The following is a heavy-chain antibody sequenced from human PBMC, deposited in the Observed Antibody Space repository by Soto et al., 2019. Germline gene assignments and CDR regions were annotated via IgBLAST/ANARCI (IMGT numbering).Heavy chain of an antibody. V-gene: IGHV4-34*01. J-gene: IGHJ3*02. Sequence: AETLSLTCAVYAGSFSHYYWNWIRQSPGRGLEWIGKIKHSGSSNYNPSLGSRVSISVDMSKNQFSLRLTSVTAADTAVYYCARGGSSDWQVALDIWGQGTMVTVSS. D-gene: IGHD6-19*01. CDR1: AGSFSHYY. CDR3: ARGGSSDWQVALDI. CDR2: IKHSGSS.